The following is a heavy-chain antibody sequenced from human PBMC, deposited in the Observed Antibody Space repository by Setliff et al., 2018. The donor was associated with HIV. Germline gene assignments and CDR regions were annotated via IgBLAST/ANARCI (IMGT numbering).Heavy chain of an antibody. CDR1: GFIFSNYA. V-gene: IGHV3-30*18. CDR3: AKEPGGSGWYYFDY. CDR2: ISYDGSNE. Sequence: GGSLRLSCAASGFIFSNYAMHWVRQAPGKGMEWVAVISYDGSNEDYGDSVKGRFTISRDNSKNTLYLRINSLSAEDTAVYYCAKEPGGSGWYYFDYWGQGALVTVSS. J-gene: IGHJ4*02. D-gene: IGHD6-19*01.